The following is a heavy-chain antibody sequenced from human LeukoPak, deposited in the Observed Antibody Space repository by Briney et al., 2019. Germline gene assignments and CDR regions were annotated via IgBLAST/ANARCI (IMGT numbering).Heavy chain of an antibody. CDR1: GGSISSYY. J-gene: IGHJ4*02. Sequence: PSETLSLTCTVSGGSISSYYWSWIRQPPGKGLEWIGYIYYSGSTNYNPSLKSRVTISVDTSKNQFSLKLSSVTAADTAVYYCARLYSSGWYPLDYWGQGTLVTVSS. CDR3: ARLYSSGWYPLDY. CDR2: IYYSGST. V-gene: IGHV4-59*08. D-gene: IGHD6-19*01.